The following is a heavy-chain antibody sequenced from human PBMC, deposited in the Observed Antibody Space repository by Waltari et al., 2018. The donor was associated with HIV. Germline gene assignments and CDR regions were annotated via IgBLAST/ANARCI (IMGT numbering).Heavy chain of an antibody. J-gene: IGHJ4*02. D-gene: IGHD6-25*01. CDR1: GFTFSSYG. V-gene: IGHV3-33*01. CDR3: ARDGGSGGGDY. Sequence: QVQLVESGGGVVQPGRSLRLSCAASGFTFSSYGMHWVRQAPGKGLEWVAVIWYDGSNKYYADSVKGRFTISRDNSKNTLYLQMNSLRAEDTAVYYCARDGGSGGGDYWGQGTLVTVSS. CDR2: IWYDGSNK.